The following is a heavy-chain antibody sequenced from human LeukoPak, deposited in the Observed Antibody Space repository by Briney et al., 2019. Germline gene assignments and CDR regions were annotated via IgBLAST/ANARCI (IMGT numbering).Heavy chain of an antibody. CDR1: GFTFHYYG. CDR2: ISYDGSNK. V-gene: IGHV3-30*03. D-gene: IGHD4-23*01. J-gene: IGHJ5*02. CDR3: ARGPHTPAVVTLFDP. Sequence: PGRSLRLSCAASGFTFHYYGLHWVRQAPGKGLEWVAVISYDGSNKFYTDSVKGRFIISRDNSKNTLYLQMNSLRAEDTAVYYCARGPHTPAVVTLFDPWGQGTLVTVSS.